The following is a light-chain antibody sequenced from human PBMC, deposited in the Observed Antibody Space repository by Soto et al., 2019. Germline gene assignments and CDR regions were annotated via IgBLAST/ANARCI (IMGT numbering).Light chain of an antibody. J-gene: IGKJ4*01. CDR2: GAS. CDR3: QQYGSSPPVT. V-gene: IGKV3-20*01. CDR1: QSVSSSY. Sequence: EIVLTQSPGTLSLSAGERATLSCRASQSVSSSYLAWYQQKPGQAPRLLIYGASSRATVIPDRFSGSGSGTDFTLTISRLEPEDFAVYYCQQYGSSPPVTFGGGTKGEIK.